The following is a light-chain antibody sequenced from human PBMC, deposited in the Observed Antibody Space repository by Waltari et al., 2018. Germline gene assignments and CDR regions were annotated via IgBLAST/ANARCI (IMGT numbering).Light chain of an antibody. V-gene: IGLV2-14*03. CDR1: SSDVGSSTS. Sequence: QSALTQPASVSGSPGQSVTIPCTGTSSDVGSSTSVSWYQDPQGQGPKVIIYDVSDRPSVVSARFSGSKSGNTASLTISGLQAEDEADYYCSSESSDKVVLFGGGTKVTVL. CDR2: DVS. J-gene: IGLJ3*02. CDR3: SSESSDKVVL.